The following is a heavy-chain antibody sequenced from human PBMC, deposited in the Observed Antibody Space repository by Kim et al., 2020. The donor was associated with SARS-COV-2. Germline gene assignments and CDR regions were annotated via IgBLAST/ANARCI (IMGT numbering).Heavy chain of an antibody. Sequence: GGSLRLSCAPSGFTFSTYAMSWVRQAPAKGLEWVSTIGFAGRTTKYADSVKGRFSISRDNSKTTLHLQMNSLRVEDTAVYDCAKKGAGIASSLDYWGQGTLVTVSS. V-gene: IGHV3-23*01. D-gene: IGHD6-13*01. CDR3: AKKGAGIASSLDY. CDR2: IGFAGRTT. CDR1: GFTFSTYA. J-gene: IGHJ4*02.